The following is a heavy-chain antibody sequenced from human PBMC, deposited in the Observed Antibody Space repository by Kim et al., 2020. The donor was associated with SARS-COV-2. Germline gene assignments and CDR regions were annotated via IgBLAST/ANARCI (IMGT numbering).Heavy chain of an antibody. J-gene: IGHJ4*02. D-gene: IGHD6-19*01. V-gene: IGHV4-61*02. CDR3: ARVLEGYTSGWYADY. Sequence: PSLKSRVTISVDTSKNQFSLKLRSVTAADTAVYYCARVLEGYTSGWYADYWGQGTLVTVSS.